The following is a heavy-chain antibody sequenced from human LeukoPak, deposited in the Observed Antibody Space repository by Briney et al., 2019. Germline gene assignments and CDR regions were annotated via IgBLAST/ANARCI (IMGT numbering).Heavy chain of an antibody. CDR2: MNPNSGNT. CDR1: GYTFTSYD. CDR3: ARLYTVAGTGTGY. J-gene: IGHJ4*02. D-gene: IGHD6-19*01. Sequence: ASVKVSCKASGYTFTSYDINWVRQATGQGLEWMGWMNPNSGNTGYAQKFQGRVTMTRNTSVSTAYMELSSLRSEDTAVYYCARLYTVAGTGTGYWGQGTLVTVSS. V-gene: IGHV1-8*01.